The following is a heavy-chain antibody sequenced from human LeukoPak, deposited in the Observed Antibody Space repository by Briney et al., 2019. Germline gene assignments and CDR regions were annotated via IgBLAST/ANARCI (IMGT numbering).Heavy chain of an antibody. Sequence: ASVKVSCKASGYTFTSYYMHWVRQALGQGLEWMGWIHPDSGSTNYAQKFQGRVTMTTDTSITTSCMELSGLTSDDTAIYYCARDRGWEHLRAENWFDPWGQGTLVTVS. V-gene: IGHV1-2*02. CDR2: IHPDSGST. CDR1: GYTFTSYY. CDR3: ARDRGWEHLRAENWFDP. D-gene: IGHD1-26*01. J-gene: IGHJ5*01.